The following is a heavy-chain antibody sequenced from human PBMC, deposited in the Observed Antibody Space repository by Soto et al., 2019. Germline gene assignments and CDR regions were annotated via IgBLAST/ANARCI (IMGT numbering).Heavy chain of an antibody. J-gene: IGHJ6*02. CDR1: GTIFSSYT. Sequence: QVQLVQSGAEVKKPGSSVRVSCKASGTIFSSYTISWVRQAPGQGLEWMGRIIPILGETNSAQKFQGRVTLTADKATKAAYMELNSLRVEDTAVYYCARGLGGRMDDWGQGTTVTVSS. CDR3: ARGLGGRMDD. CDR2: IIPILGET. V-gene: IGHV1-69*02. D-gene: IGHD3-16*01.